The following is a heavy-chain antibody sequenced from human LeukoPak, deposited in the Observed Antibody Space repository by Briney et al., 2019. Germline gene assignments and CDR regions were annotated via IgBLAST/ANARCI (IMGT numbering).Heavy chain of an antibody. CDR3: TTPLGV. Sequence: GGSLRLSCAASGFTFSKAWMSWIRQAPGKGLEWVGRIKSRSDGGTIDYGGSVEGRFTISRDDSGNTLYLQLNNLKTEDTAVYYCTTPLGVGGQGTLVTVSS. V-gene: IGHV3-15*01. CDR2: IKSRSDGGTI. J-gene: IGHJ4*02. CDR1: GFTFSKAW. D-gene: IGHD3-16*01.